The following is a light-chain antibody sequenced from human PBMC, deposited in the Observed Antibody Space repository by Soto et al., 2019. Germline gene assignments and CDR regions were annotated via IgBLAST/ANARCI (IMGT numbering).Light chain of an antibody. CDR1: NTDIGGHKY. CDR3: SSYIGTSNLVL. V-gene: IGLV2-8*01. J-gene: IGLJ7*01. Sequence: QSALTQPPSASGSPGQSVTISCYATNTDIGGHKYVSWYQLHPGKPPTLIIYEVTQRPSGVPDRFSGSKSGNAASLTVSGLQADDEAIYYCSSYIGTSNLVLFGGGTQLTVL. CDR2: EVT.